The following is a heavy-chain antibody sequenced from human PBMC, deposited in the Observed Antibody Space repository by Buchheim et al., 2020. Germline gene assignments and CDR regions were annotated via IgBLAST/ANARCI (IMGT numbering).Heavy chain of an antibody. J-gene: IGHJ4*02. D-gene: IGHD5-18*01. Sequence: QVQLVESGGGVVQPGRSLRLSCAASGFTFSSYGMHWVRQAPGKGLEWVAVIWYDESNKYYADSVKGRFTISRDNSKNTLYLQMNSLRAEDTAVYYCARDRRLWTRGFDYWGQGTL. CDR1: GFTFSSYG. CDR3: ARDRRLWTRGFDY. V-gene: IGHV3-33*01. CDR2: IWYDESNK.